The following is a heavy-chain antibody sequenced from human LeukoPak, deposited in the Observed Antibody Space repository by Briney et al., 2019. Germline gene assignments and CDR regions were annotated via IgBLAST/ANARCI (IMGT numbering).Heavy chain of an antibody. CDR3: ATLGYCSGGSCPDAFDI. D-gene: IGHD2-15*01. J-gene: IGHJ3*02. V-gene: IGHV3-23*01. CDR2: ISGSGGST. CDR1: GFTFSSYA. Sequence: PGGSLRLSCAASGFTFSSYAMSWVRQAPGKGLEWVSAISGSGGSTYYADSVKGRFTISRDNSKNTLYLQMNSLRAEDTAVYYCATLGYCSGGSCPDAFDIWGQGTMVTVS.